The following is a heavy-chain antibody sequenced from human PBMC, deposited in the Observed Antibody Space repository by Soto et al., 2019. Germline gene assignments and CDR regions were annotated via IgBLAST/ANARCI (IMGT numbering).Heavy chain of an antibody. CDR2: INAGIGNT. CDR1: GYTFTSYA. CDR3: ARPRDTIGRPAGGLDT. D-gene: IGHD1-1*01. V-gene: IGHV1-3*01. Sequence: ASVKVSCKASGYTFTSYAMHWVRQAPGQRLEWMGWINAGIGNTKYSQKFQGRVTITRDTSASTAYVELSSLRSEDTAVYYCARPRDTIGRPAGGLDTWGLGTLVTVPS. J-gene: IGHJ5*02.